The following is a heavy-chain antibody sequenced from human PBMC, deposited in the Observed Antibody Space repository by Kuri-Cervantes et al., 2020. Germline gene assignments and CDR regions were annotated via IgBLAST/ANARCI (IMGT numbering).Heavy chain of an antibody. J-gene: IGHJ5*02. CDR3: ARLNGDWFDP. V-gene: IGHV1-69*05. D-gene: IGHD4-17*01. CDR2: IIPIFGTA. CDR1: GYTFTYRY. Sequence: SVKVSCKASGYTFTYRYLHWVRQAPGQGLEWMGGIIPIFGTANYAQKFQGRVTITTDESTSTAYMELSSLRSEDTAVYYCARLNGDWFDPWGQGTLVTVSS.